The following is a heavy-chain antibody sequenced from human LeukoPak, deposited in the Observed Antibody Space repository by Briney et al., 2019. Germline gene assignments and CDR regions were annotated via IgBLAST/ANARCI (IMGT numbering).Heavy chain of an antibody. V-gene: IGHV3-23*01. CDR2: ISGSGGST. Sequence: GGSLRLSCAVSGFTFSSYVMSWVRQAPGKGLEWVSAISGSGGSTYYADSVKGRFTISRDNAKNSLYLQMNSLRAEDTAVYHCARGRYGSGSYSFDYWGQGTLVTVSS. J-gene: IGHJ4*02. D-gene: IGHD3-10*01. CDR1: GFTFSSYV. CDR3: ARGRYGSGSYSFDY.